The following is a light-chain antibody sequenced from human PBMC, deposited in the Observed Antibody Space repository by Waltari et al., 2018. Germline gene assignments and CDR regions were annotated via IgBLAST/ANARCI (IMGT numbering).Light chain of an antibody. Sequence: DIVLTQSPGTLSLSPGESATLSCRASQSVRRALAWYQQKPGQAPRLLIYDASNRATGIPDRFSGSASGTDFSLNISRLEPEDFAVYYCQHYLRLPVAFGQGTKVEIK. CDR1: QSVRRA. CDR2: DAS. V-gene: IGKV3-20*01. J-gene: IGKJ1*01. CDR3: QHYLRLPVA.